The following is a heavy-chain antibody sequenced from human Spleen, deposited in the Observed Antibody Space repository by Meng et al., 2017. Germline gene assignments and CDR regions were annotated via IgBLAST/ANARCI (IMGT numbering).Heavy chain of an antibody. D-gene: IGHD3-9*01. CDR1: GDSISSRDW. J-gene: IGHJ5*02. V-gene: IGHV4-4*02. CDR3: ARSAYAINNWFDP. CDR2: IYYSGST. Sequence: QVQLQESGPGLVKPSGTLSLTCAVSGDSISSRDWWSWVRQPPGKGLEWIGYIYYSGSTYYNPSLKSLVTISVDTSKNQFSLKLSSVTAADTAVYYCARSAYAINNWFDPWGQGTLVTVSS.